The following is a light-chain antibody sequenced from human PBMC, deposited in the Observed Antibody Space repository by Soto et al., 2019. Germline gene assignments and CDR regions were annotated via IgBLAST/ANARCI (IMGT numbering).Light chain of an antibody. CDR2: DVS. J-gene: IGLJ2*01. Sequence: QSALTQPASVSGSPGQSITISCTGTSSDVGGYNYVSWYQQHPGKAPKRMIYDVSNRPSGVSNRFSGSKSGNTASLAISGLQAEDEADYYCSSYTSSSTLVVVGGGTKLTVL. V-gene: IGLV2-14*01. CDR1: SSDVGGYNY. CDR3: SSYTSSSTLVV.